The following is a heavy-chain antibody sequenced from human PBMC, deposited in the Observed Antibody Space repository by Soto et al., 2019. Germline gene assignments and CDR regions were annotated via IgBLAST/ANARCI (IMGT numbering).Heavy chain of an antibody. CDR3: ARDQGRSSGWFDP. J-gene: IGHJ5*02. Sequence: SETLSLTCTVSGGSISSYYWSWIRQPPGKGLEWIGYIYYSGSTNYNPSLKSRVTISVDTSKNQFSLKLSSVTAADTAVYYCARDQGRSSGWFDPWGQGTLVTVSS. CDR1: GGSISSYY. V-gene: IGHV4-59*01. D-gene: IGHD6-6*01. CDR2: IYYSGST.